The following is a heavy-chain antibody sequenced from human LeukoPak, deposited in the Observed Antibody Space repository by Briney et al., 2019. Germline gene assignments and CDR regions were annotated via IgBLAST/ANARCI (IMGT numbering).Heavy chain of an antibody. V-gene: IGHV4-59*01. CDR2: IYYSGTT. CDR1: GASINTYY. CDR3: ARVLRPMASQYYFDY. D-gene: IGHD3-10*01. Sequence: SETLSLTCTVSGASINTYYWSWIRPPPGKGLEWIGYIYYSGTTSYNPSLKTRVTISIDTSKNQFSLKLSSVTAADTAVYYCARVLRPMASQYYFDYWGQGTLVTVSS. J-gene: IGHJ4*02.